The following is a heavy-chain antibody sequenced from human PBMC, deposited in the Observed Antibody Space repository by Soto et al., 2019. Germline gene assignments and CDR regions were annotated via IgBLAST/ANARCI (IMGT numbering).Heavy chain of an antibody. CDR2: INAGNGNT. CDR3: ARGERFEWLLSSLQPALGDNLRPPRHSYYYMDV. V-gene: IGHV1-3*01. D-gene: IGHD3-3*01. J-gene: IGHJ6*03. CDR1: GYTFTSYA. Sequence: ASVKVSCKASGYTFTSYAMHWVRQAPGQRLEWMGWINAGNGNTKYSQKFQGRVTITRDTSASTAYMELSSLRSEDTAVYYCARGERFEWLLSSLQPALGDNLRPPRHSYYYMDVWGKGTTVTVS.